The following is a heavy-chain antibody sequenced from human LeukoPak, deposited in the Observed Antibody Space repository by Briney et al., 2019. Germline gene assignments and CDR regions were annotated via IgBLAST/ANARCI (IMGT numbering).Heavy chain of an antibody. D-gene: IGHD4-17*01. Sequence: GRSLRLSCAASGFTFSSYGMHWVRQAPGKGLEWVAVIWYDGSNKYCADSVKGRFTISRDNSKNTLYLQMNSLRAEDTAVYYCARGSTVTTPFDYWGQGTLVTVSS. CDR2: IWYDGSNK. J-gene: IGHJ4*02. CDR3: ARGSTVTTPFDY. CDR1: GFTFSSYG. V-gene: IGHV3-33*01.